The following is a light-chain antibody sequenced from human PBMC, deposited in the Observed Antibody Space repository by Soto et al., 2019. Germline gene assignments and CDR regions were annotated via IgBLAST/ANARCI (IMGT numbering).Light chain of an antibody. V-gene: IGKV1-5*03. CDR1: ESISRY. CDR2: TTS. CDR3: QQYYSYAT. J-gene: IGKJ1*01. Sequence: DIQVTQSPSALSASVGDRVAITCRASESISRYMAWYQQKPGKAPKLLIHTTSTLASGVPSRFSGSESGTAFTLTISSLQPYDFATYYCQQYYSYATFGQGTKVE.